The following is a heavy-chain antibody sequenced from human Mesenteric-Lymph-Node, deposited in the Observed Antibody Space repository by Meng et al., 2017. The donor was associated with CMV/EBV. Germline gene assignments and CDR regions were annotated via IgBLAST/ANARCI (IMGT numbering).Heavy chain of an antibody. V-gene: IGHV4-4*02. CDR3: ARDRGGAGYFDY. D-gene: IGHD1-26*01. CDR1: GGSIITTNW. Sequence: CTVSGGSIITTNWWTWLRQPPGKGLEWIGEIYDTGSTNYNPSLKSRVTISVDKSKNQFSLALSSVTAADTAMYYCARDRGGAGYFDYWGQGALVTVSS. CDR2: IYDTGST. J-gene: IGHJ4*02.